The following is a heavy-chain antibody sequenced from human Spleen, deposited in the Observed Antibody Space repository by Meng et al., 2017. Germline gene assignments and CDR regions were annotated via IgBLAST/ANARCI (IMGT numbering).Heavy chain of an antibody. Sequence: GSLRLSCTVSGGSISSDNYYWGWVRQPPGEGLEWIGNIYYSGDTYYNSSLNSRVTISLDTSKKQFFLELRSVTAADTAVYYCARSKNQLFYSWGQGTLVTVSS. J-gene: IGHJ5*01. CDR2: IYYSGDT. V-gene: IGHV4-39*07. CDR1: GGSISSDNYY. CDR3: ARSKNQLFYS. D-gene: IGHD2-2*01.